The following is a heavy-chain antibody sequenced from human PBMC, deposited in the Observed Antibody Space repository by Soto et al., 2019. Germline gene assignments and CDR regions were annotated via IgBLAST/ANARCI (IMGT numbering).Heavy chain of an antibody. CDR2: LIPILGIA. D-gene: IGHD1-1*01. Sequence: QVQLVQSGAEVKKPGSSVKVSCKASGGTFSSYTISWVRQAPGQGLEWMGRLIPILGIANYAQKFQGRGTITADKSTSTAYMELSSLRSEDTAVYYCARDPTQRSGNGFDYWGQGTLVTVSS. CDR1: GGTFSSYT. V-gene: IGHV1-69*08. CDR3: ARDPTQRSGNGFDY. J-gene: IGHJ4*02.